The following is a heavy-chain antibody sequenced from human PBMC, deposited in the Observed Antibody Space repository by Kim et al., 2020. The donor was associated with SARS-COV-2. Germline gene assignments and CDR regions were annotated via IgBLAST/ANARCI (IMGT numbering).Heavy chain of an antibody. CDR3: ARGRDSGSWRSWFDP. D-gene: IGHD1-26*01. V-gene: IGHV4-34*01. CDR2: INHSGST. Sequence: SETLSLTCAVYGGSFSGYYWSWIRQPPGKGLEWIGEINHSGSTNYNPSLKSRVTISVDTSKNQFSLKLSSVTSADTAVYYCARGRDSGSWRSWFDPWGQGTLVTVSS. CDR1: GGSFSGYY. J-gene: IGHJ5*02.